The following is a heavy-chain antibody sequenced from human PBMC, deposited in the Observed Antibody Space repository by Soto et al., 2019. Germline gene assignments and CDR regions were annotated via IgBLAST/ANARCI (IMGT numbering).Heavy chain of an antibody. Sequence: GASVKVSCKASGYMFTKSAMHWVRQAPGQRLEWMGWISGDSGNTKYSPKLQDRVTITRDTSASTAYMELSSLRSEDTAFYYCARDGVAAGNINFDYWGQGTLVTVSS. D-gene: IGHD6-19*01. J-gene: IGHJ4*01. CDR1: GYMFTKSA. CDR2: ISGDSGNT. CDR3: ARDGVAAGNINFDY. V-gene: IGHV1-3*01.